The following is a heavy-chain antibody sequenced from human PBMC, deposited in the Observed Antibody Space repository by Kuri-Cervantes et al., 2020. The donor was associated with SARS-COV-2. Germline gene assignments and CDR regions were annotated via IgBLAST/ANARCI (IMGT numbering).Heavy chain of an antibody. CDR1: GYSISRGYF. D-gene: IGHD1-26*01. CDR2: ISYSGST. CDR3: ARERNSGIDY. J-gene: IGHJ4*02. Sequence: SETLSLTCEVSGYSISRGYFWAWIRQPPGKGLEWIAYISYSGSTNYNPSLKSRVTISVDTSKNHFSLKLSSVTAADTALYYCARERNSGIDYWGQGTLVTVSS. V-gene: IGHV4-59*01.